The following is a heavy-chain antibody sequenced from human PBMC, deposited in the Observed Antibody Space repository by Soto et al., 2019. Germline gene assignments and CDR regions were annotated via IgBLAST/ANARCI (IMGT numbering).Heavy chain of an antibody. V-gene: IGHV4-39*01. CDR3: ASSYGDYLSY. D-gene: IGHD4-17*01. CDR1: GGSIISSSYY. J-gene: IGHJ4*02. CDR2: IYYSGST. Sequence: SETLSLTCTVSGGSIISSSYYWGWIRQPPGKGLEWIGSIYYSGSTYYNPSLKSRVTISVDTSKNQFSLKLSSVTAADTAVYYCASSYGDYLSYWGQGTLVTVSS.